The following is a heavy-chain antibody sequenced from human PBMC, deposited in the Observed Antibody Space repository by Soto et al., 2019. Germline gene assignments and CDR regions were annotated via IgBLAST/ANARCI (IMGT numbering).Heavy chain of an antibody. CDR1: GYTFTNCG. J-gene: IGHJ4*02. V-gene: IGHV5-10-1*01. D-gene: IGHD6-6*01. CDR2: IDPSDSYT. CDR3: AINTVEYSNSSADY. Sequence: KVSCKAPGYTFTNCGISWVRQMPGQGLEGMGRIDPSDSYTNSSTSFQGHVTISADKSISTAYLQWSSLKPSDTAMYYCAINTVEYSNSSADYWGQGTLGTVS.